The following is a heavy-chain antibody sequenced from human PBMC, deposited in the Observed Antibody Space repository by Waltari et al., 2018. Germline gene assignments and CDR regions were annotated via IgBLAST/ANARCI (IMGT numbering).Heavy chain of an antibody. V-gene: IGHV3-64*01. CDR3: ARALVLWDRTADAFDI. CDR2: ISSNGGST. J-gene: IGHJ3*02. CDR1: GFTFSCYA. D-gene: IGHD2-8*02. Sequence: EVQLVESGGGLVQPGGSLRLSCAASGFTFSCYAMHWLRQAPGKGLEYVSAISSNGGSTYYANSVKGRFTISRDNSKNTLYLQMGSLRAEDMAVYYCARALVLWDRTADAFDIWGQGTMVTVSS.